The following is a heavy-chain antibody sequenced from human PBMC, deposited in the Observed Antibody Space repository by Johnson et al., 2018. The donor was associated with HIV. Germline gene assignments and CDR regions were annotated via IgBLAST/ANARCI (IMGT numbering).Heavy chain of an antibody. CDR3: ARDEWSRSSGVAFDI. V-gene: IGHV3-30*03. CDR2: ISYDGSNK. J-gene: IGHJ3*02. Sequence: QVQLVESGGGVVQPGRSLRLSCAASGFAFSSYGMHWVRQAPGKGLEWVAIISYDGSNKYYAESVKGRFTISRDNSKNTLYLQMNSLRPEDTAVYYCARDEWSRSSGVAFDIWGQGTMVTVSS. CDR1: GFAFSSYG. D-gene: IGHD6-6*01.